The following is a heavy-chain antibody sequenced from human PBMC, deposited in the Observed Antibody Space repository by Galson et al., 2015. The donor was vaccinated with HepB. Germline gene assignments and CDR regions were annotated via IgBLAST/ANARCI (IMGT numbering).Heavy chain of an antibody. J-gene: IGHJ4*02. D-gene: IGHD3-9*01. CDR3: ANAYDILTSYVY. Sequence: SLRLSCAASGFTFSAYAMSWVRQAPGKGLQCVAIITFDGNNEYYADSVKGRFTISRDNSKNTVYLQMNSLRAEDTAIYYCANAYDILTSYVYWGQGTLVTVSS. CDR2: ITFDGNNE. V-gene: IGHV3-30-3*01. CDR1: GFTFSAYA.